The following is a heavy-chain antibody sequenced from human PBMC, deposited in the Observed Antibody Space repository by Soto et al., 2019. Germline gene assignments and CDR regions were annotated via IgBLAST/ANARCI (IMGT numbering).Heavy chain of an antibody. CDR1: GFTVSSNY. V-gene: IGHV3-53*01. CDR2: IYSGGST. CDR3: ARSQNYYDSSGYLTFDY. Sequence: LRLSCAASGFTVSSNYMSWVRQAPGKGLEWVSVIYSGGSTYYADSVKGRFTISRDNSKNTLYLQMNSLRAEDTAVYYCARSQNYYDSSGYLTFDYWGPGTLVTVSS. J-gene: IGHJ4*02. D-gene: IGHD3-22*01.